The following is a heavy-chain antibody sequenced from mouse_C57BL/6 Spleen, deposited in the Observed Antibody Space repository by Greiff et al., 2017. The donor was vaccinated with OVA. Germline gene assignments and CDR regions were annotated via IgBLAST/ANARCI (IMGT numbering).Heavy chain of an antibody. Sequence: VQLQQPGAELVMPGASVKLSCKASGYTFTSYWMHWVKQRPGQDLEWIGEIDPSDSYTNYNQKFKGKSTLTVDKSSSTAYMQLSSLTSEDSAVYYCATTVVAGFDYWGQGTTLTVSS. CDR1: GYTFTSYW. CDR2: IDPSDSYT. J-gene: IGHJ2*01. D-gene: IGHD1-1*01. V-gene: IGHV1-69*01. CDR3: ATTVVAGFDY.